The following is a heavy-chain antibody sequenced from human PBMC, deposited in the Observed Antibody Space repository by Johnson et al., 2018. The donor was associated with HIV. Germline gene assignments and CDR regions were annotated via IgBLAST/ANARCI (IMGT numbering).Heavy chain of an antibody. Sequence: QVQLVESGGGVVQPGRSLRLSCAASGFTFSSYAMHWVRQAPGKGLEWVAVISYEGSTKYYADSVKGRLTISRDNSKNTLYLQMNSLRAEDTAVYYCVRDRGTMLLDGAFDIWGQGTMVTVSS. D-gene: IGHD3-10*01. V-gene: IGHV3-30*04. J-gene: IGHJ3*02. CDR1: GFTFSSYA. CDR2: ISYEGSTK. CDR3: VRDRGTMLLDGAFDI.